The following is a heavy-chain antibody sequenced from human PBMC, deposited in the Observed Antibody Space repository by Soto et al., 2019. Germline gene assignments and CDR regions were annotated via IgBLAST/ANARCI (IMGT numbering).Heavy chain of an antibody. CDR3: AKCSSSPPNWLDP. J-gene: IGHJ5*02. CDR2: ISGSGGST. CDR1: GFTFSSYA. V-gene: IGHV3-23*01. D-gene: IGHD6-6*01. Sequence: PGGSLRLSCAASGFTFSSYAMSWVRQAPGNGLEWVSAISGSGGSTYYADSVKGRFTISRDNSKNTLYLQMNSLRSEDTAVYYCAKCSSSPPNWLDPWGQGTLVTVSS.